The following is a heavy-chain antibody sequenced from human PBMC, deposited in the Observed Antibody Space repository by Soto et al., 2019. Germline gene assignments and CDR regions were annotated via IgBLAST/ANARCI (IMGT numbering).Heavy chain of an antibody. V-gene: IGHV3-23*01. Sequence: GGSLRLSCTASGFSFSAYAMSWVRQAPGKGLQWVSGLVGNGGGINYADSVRGRFTISRDNSKNTLYLQMSSLRAEDTAVYYCATAGFDPWGQGTLVTVSS. J-gene: IGHJ5*02. CDR1: GFSFSAYA. CDR3: ATAGFDP. CDR2: LVGNGGGI.